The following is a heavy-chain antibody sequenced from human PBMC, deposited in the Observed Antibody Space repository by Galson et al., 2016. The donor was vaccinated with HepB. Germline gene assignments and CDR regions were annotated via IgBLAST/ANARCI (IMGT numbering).Heavy chain of an antibody. CDR2: IKGEADGGTT. D-gene: IGHD2-2*01. Sequence: SLRLSCAASGLTFTNAWMTWVRQAPGKGLEWVGRIKGEADGGTTDYAAPVKGRFYISRDDSTHTLFLHMNSLRVEDGAVDYCAPVKITTWYSFDSWGQGTLVTVSS. CDR1: GLTFTNAW. J-gene: IGHJ4*02. CDR3: APVKITTWYSFDS. V-gene: IGHV3-15*01.